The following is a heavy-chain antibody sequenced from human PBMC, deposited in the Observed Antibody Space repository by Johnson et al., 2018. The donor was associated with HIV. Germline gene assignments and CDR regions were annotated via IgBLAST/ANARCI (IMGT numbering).Heavy chain of an antibody. CDR3: AREGAAAGPTDAFDI. D-gene: IGHD6-13*01. J-gene: IGHJ3*02. Sequence: QVQLVESGGGLVQPGGSLRLSCAASGFTFSSYAMHLVRQAPGKGLEWVAVISYDGSNKYYADSVKGRFTISRDNSKNTLYLQMNSLRAEDTAVYYCAREGAAAGPTDAFDIWGQGTMVTVSS. V-gene: IGHV3-30-3*01. CDR1: GFTFSSYA. CDR2: ISYDGSNK.